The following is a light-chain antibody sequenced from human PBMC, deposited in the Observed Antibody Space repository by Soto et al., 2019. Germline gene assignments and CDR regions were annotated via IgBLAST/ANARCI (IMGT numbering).Light chain of an antibody. J-gene: IGLJ1*01. CDR1: SSNIGAGYD. V-gene: IGLV1-40*01. CDR2: GDS. CDR3: CSFSTSGTHV. Sequence: QSVLTQPPSVSGAPGQRVTISCTGSSSNIGAGYDVHWYQQLPGTAPKLLIYGDSNRPSGVPDRFSGSKSGNTASLTITGLQAEDEADYYCCSFSTSGTHVFGTGTKVTVL.